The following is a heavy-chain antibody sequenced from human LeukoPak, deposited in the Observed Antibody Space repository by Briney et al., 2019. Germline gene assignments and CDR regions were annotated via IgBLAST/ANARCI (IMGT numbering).Heavy chain of an antibody. J-gene: IGHJ5*02. D-gene: IGHD3-22*01. CDR1: GGSFSGYY. CDR3: ERGGTYDSSGYSYVGGLIFDP. V-gene: IGHV4-34*01. CDR2: INHSGST. Sequence: SETLSLTCAVYGGSFSGYYWSWIRQPPGKGLEWIGEINHSGSTNYNPSLKSRVTISVDTSKNQFSLKLRSVTAADTAVYYCERGGTYDSSGYSYVGGLIFDPWGQGTLVTVSS.